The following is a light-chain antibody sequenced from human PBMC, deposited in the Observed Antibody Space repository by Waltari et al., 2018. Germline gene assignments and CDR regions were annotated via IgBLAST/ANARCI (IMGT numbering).Light chain of an antibody. V-gene: IGKV1-12*01. Sequence: IQMTQSPSSVSASVGARVPITCRASQGISSWLAWYQQKPGKAPRLLIYAASALQSGVPSRFSGSGSELHFTLTINNLQPEDFATYYCQQANSFPWTFGQGTKVEIK. CDR3: QQANSFPWT. CDR1: QGISSW. J-gene: IGKJ1*01. CDR2: AAS.